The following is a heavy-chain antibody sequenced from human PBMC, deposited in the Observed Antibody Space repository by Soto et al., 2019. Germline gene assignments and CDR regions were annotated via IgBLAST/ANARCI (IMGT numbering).Heavy chain of an antibody. Sequence: EVQLVESGGGLVQPGGSLRVSCAASGFTLRSHRIHWVRQVPGKGLEWVSRIDTDGGGTSYADSVKGRFTISTDNAKNTANLQMNGLRGEDTAVYYCATVFDLWGQGTLVTVSS. V-gene: IGHV3-74*01. CDR3: ATVFDL. CDR2: IDTDGGGT. J-gene: IGHJ5*02. CDR1: GFTLRSHR.